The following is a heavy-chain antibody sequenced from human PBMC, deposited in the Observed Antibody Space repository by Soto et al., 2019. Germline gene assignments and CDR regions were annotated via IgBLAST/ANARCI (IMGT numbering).Heavy chain of an antibody. D-gene: IGHD3-16*01. V-gene: IGHV2-5*02. CDR1: GFSLNTYGVG. Sequence: QITLKESGPTLVKPTETLTLTCTFSGFSLNTYGVGVGWIRQPPGKALEWLAIIYWDHDQYFSPSLKDRLALSNDTSINQIVLTMTNMHPVDTATYFCGRFVRTFGIWGQGTVVTVSS. CDR2: IYWDHDQ. CDR3: GRFVRTFGI. J-gene: IGHJ3*02.